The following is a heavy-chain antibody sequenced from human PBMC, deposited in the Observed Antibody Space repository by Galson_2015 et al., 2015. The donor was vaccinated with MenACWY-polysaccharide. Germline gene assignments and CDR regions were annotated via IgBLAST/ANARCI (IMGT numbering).Heavy chain of an antibody. J-gene: IGHJ4*02. CDR2: ITYDGSDQ. CDR3: AKREARNSGPFDL. D-gene: IGHD6-19*01. CDR1: GFTFSSYG. V-gene: IGHV3-30*18. Sequence: PRLSCAASGFTFSSYGMHWVRQAPGKGLEWVTYITYDGSDQNYARSVKGRFTISRDNSKSMLYLQMDSLRAEDTAVYHCAKREARNSGPFDLWGQGALVTVSS.